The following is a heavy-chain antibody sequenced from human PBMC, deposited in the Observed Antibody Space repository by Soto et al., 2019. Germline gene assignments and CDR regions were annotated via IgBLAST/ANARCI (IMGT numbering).Heavy chain of an antibody. CDR2: IYYSGAT. CDR3: ARLWLATGYCFDY. V-gene: IGHV4-39*01. J-gene: IGHJ4*02. Sequence: PSETLSLTCTVSGGSISSSSYYWGGIRQPPGKGLEWIGSIYYSGATYYNPSLKSRVTISVDTSKNQFSLKLSSVTAADTAVYYCARLWLATGYCFDYWAQGTLVTGSS. D-gene: IGHD6-19*01. CDR1: GGSISSSSYY.